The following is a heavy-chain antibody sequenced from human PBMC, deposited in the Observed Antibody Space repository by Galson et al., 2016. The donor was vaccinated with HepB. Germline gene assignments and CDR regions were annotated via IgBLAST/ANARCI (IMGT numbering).Heavy chain of an antibody. CDR3: ARDRGFSFDL. D-gene: IGHD2-15*01. CDR2: FIGAGTI. J-gene: IGHJ4*02. CDR1: GFSVSSHY. Sequence: SLRLSCAASGFSVSSHYMNWVRQAPGKGLEWVSLFIGAGTIYYADSVKGRFTTSRDNSGNTLYLQMSGLRAEDTAVYYCARDRGFSFDLWGQGTLVTVSS. V-gene: IGHV3-53*01.